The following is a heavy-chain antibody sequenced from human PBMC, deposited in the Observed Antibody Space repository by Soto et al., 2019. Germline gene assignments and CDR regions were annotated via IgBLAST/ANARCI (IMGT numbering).Heavy chain of an antibody. Sequence: EVQLLESGGGLVLPGGSLRLSCAASGFIFSDYSMSWVRQAPGKGLEWVSGISGRGGSTYYADSVKGRFTISRDSSRNTLFLQMNSLRAEDTARYFCARSSGDTWEQYYFDYWGQGTLVPVSS. V-gene: IGHV3-23*01. J-gene: IGHJ4*02. CDR2: ISGRGGST. CDR1: GFIFSDYS. D-gene: IGHD1-1*01. CDR3: ARSSGDTWEQYYFDY.